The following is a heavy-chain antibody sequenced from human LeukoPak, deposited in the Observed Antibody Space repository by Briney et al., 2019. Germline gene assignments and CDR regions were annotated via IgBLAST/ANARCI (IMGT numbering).Heavy chain of an antibody. CDR3: ARDIAAVGGMDV. J-gene: IGHJ6*02. CDR2: ISGSGGST. CDR1: GFTFSSYA. V-gene: IGHV3-23*01. Sequence: GGSLRLSCAASGFTFSSYAMSWVRQAPGKGLEWVSAISGSGGSTYYADSVKGRFTISRDNSKNTLYLQMNSLRAEDTAVYYCARDIAAVGGMDVWGQGTTVTVSS. D-gene: IGHD6-13*01.